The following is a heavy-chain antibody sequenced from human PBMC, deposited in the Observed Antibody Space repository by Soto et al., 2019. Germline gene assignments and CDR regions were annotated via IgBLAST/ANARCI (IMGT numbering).Heavy chain of an antibody. CDR3: ARDPGDYDAFDI. Sequence: EVQLVESGGGLIQPGGSLRLSCEASGFTVSSNYMSWVRQAPGKGLEWVSVIYSGGRTNYADSVKGRFTISRDNSKNTLYLQMNSLRAEDTAVYYCARDPGDYDAFDIWGQGTMVTVSS. D-gene: IGHD4-17*01. CDR1: GFTVSSNY. J-gene: IGHJ3*02. V-gene: IGHV3-53*01. CDR2: IYSGGRT.